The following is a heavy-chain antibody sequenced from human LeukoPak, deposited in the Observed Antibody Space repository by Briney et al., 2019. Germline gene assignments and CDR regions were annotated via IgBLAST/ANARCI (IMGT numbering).Heavy chain of an antibody. J-gene: IGHJ3*02. CDR3: ARALRYCSSTGSYRGAFDI. CDR1: GGSISSYY. Sequence: SETLSLTCTVSGGSISSYYWSWIRPPPRKGLDWIGYSYYSGSTNYNPSLKRRATRSVDTPKNQFSLKLAAVTDADTAVYSCARALRYCSSTGSYRGAFDIWGQGTMVTVSS. V-gene: IGHV4-59*01. D-gene: IGHD2-2*02. CDR2: SYYSGST.